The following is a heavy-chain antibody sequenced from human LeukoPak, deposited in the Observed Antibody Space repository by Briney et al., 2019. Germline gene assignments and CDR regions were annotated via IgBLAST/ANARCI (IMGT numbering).Heavy chain of an antibody. D-gene: IGHD6-13*01. CDR2: INHSGGT. CDR3: ARSVTIAPSFDY. V-gene: IGHV4-34*01. J-gene: IGHJ4*02. Sequence: PSETLSLTCAVYGGSFSGYYWSWIRQPPGKGLEWIGEINHSGGTNYNPSLKSRVTISVDTSKNQFSLKLSSVTAADTAVYYCARSVTIAPSFDYWGQGTLVTVSS. CDR1: GGSFSGYY.